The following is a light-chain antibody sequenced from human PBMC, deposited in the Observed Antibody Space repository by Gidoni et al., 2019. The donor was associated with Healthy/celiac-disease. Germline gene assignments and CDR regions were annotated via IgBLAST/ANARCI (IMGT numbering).Light chain of an antibody. Sequence: IRLTQSPSSLSASVVDRVTITCRASQSISSYLNWYQQKPGKAPQLLIYAASSLQSGVQSRFSGSGSGTAFSLTTSSLLPPDFATYYCQQSYSTPLTFGGGTKVEIK. CDR3: QQSYSTPLT. CDR2: AAS. CDR1: QSISSY. J-gene: IGKJ4*01. V-gene: IGKV1-39*01.